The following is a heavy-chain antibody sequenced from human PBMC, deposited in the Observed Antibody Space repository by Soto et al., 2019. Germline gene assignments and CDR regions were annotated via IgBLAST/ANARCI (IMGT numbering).Heavy chain of an antibody. V-gene: IGHV1-2*04. D-gene: IGHD3-16*02. CDR2: INPNSGGT. CDR3: ARVREMTYYDYIWGSYREPTDAFDI. J-gene: IGHJ3*02. Sequence: ASVKVSCKASAYTFTGYYMHWVRQAPGQGLEWMGWINPNSGGTNYAQKFQGWATMTRDTSISTAYMELSRLRSDDTAVYYCARVREMTYYDYIWGSYREPTDAFDIWGQGTMVTVSS. CDR1: AYTFTGYY.